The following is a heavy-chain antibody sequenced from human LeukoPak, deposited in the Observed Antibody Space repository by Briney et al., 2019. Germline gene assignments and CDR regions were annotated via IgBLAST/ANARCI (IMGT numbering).Heavy chain of an antibody. D-gene: IGHD6-13*01. J-gene: IGHJ4*02. Sequence: SETLSLTCTVSGGSISSYYWSWIRQPPGKGLEWIGYIYYSGSTNYNPPLKSRVTISVDTSKNQFSLKLSSVTAADTAVYYCARLELGAAGRPLPYYFDYWGQGTLVTVSS. V-gene: IGHV4-59*08. CDR3: ARLELGAAGRPLPYYFDY. CDR2: IYYSGST. CDR1: GGSISSYY.